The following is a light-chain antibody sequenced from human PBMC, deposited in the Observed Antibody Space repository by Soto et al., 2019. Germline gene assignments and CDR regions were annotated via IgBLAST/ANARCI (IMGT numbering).Light chain of an antibody. J-gene: IGKJ1*01. Sequence: DIQKTQPPFTLPGPLGDRVTTTSRASQTISSWLAWYQQKPGKAPKLLIYKASTLKSGVPSRFSGSGSGTEFTLTISSLQPDDFATYYCQHYNSYSEAFGQGTKVDIK. CDR3: QHYNSYSEA. V-gene: IGKV1-5*03. CDR2: KAS. CDR1: QTISSW.